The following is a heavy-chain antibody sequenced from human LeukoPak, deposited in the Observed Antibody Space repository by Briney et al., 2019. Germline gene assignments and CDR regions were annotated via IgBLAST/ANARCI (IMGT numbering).Heavy chain of an antibody. Sequence: GGSLRLSCAASGFTFSSYSMNWVRQAPGKGLEWVSSISSSSSYIYYADSVKGRFTISRDNAKNSLYLQMNSLRAEDTAVYYCARDTGYDYVWGSYLYKQGGYMDVWGKGTTVTVSS. J-gene: IGHJ6*03. CDR3: ARDTGYDYVWGSYLYKQGGYMDV. D-gene: IGHD3-16*02. V-gene: IGHV3-21*01. CDR1: GFTFSSYS. CDR2: ISSSSSYI.